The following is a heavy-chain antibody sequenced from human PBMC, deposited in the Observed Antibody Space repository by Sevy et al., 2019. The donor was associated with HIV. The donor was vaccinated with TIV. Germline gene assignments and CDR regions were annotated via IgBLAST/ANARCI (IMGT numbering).Heavy chain of an antibody. J-gene: IGHJ6*02. D-gene: IGHD4-17*01. Sequence: GGSLRLSCGASGFIFSTVCMSWVRQAPGKGLEWVGRIKSKTDGGTTDYAAPVKGRFTISRDDSKNTLYLQMNSLKTEDTAVYYCITEALDYGDPDYYYYGMDVWGQGTTVTVSS. CDR3: ITEALDYGDPDYYYYGMDV. CDR1: GFIFSTVC. CDR2: IKSKTDGGTT. V-gene: IGHV3-15*01.